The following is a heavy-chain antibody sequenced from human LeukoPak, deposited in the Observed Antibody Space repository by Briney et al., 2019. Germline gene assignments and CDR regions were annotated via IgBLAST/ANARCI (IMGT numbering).Heavy chain of an antibody. V-gene: IGHV3-23*01. CDR3: AKPLYYDSPYYGMDV. CDR1: GFTVSSNY. J-gene: IGHJ6*02. CDR2: ISGSGGST. Sequence: PGGSLRLSCAASGFTVSSNYMSWVRQAPGKGVEWVSDISGSGGSTYYADSVKGRFTISRDNSKNTLYLQMNSLRAEDTAVYYCAKPLYYDSPYYGMDVWGQGTTVTVSS. D-gene: IGHD3-22*01.